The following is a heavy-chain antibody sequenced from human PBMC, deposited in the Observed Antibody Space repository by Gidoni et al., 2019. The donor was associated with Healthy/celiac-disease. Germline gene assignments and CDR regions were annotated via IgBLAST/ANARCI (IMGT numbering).Heavy chain of an antibody. D-gene: IGHD4-17*01. V-gene: IGHV4-39*01. CDR3: ARRGTVTTSGYYYYYGMDV. Sequence: SISSSSYYWGWIRQPPGKGLEWIGSIYYSGSTYYNPSLKSRVTISVDTSKNQFSLKLSSVTAADTAVYYCARRGTVTTSGYYYYYGMDVWGQGTTVTVSS. J-gene: IGHJ6*02. CDR2: IYYSGST. CDR1: SISSSSYY.